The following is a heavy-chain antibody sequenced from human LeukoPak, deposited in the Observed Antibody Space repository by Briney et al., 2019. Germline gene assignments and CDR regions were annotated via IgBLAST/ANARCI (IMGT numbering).Heavy chain of an antibody. J-gene: IGHJ4*02. CDR1: GGSISSGSYY. V-gene: IGHV4-61*02. CDR2: IYTSGST. Sequence: SETLSLTCTVSGGSISSGSYYWSWIRQPDGKGLEWIGRIYTSGSTNYNPSLKSRVTISVDTSKNQFSLKLSSVTAADTAVYYCARDSRDSDPKPFDYWGQGTLVTVSS. CDR3: ARDSRDSDPKPFDY. D-gene: IGHD2-15*01.